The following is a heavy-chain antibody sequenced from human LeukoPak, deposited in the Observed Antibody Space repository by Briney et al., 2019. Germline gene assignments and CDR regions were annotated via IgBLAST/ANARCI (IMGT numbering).Heavy chain of an antibody. V-gene: IGHV1-2*02. J-gene: IGHJ4*02. CDR2: INPNSGGT. CDR1: GYTFTGYY. D-gene: IGHD4-17*01. Sequence: GASVKVSCKASGYTFTGYYMHWVRQAPGQGLEWMGWINPNSGGTNYAQKFQGRVTMTRGTSISTAYMELSRLRSDDTAVYYCARAGYGDYFGVAHDYWGQGTLVTVSS. CDR3: ARAGYGDYFGVAHDY.